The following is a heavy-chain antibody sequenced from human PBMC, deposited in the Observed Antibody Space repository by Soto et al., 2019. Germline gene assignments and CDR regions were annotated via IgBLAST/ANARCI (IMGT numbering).Heavy chain of an antibody. J-gene: IGHJ6*02. CDR2: INHSGST. V-gene: IGHV4-34*01. D-gene: IGHD3-3*01. CDR3: ASKSYDFWSGYSGRIMDV. Sequence: SETLSLTCAVYGGSFSGYYWSWIRQPPGKGLEWIGEINHSGSTNYNPSLKSRVTISVDTSKNQFSLKLSSVTAADTAVYYCASKSYDFWSGYSGRIMDVWGQGTTVTVSS. CDR1: GGSFSGYY.